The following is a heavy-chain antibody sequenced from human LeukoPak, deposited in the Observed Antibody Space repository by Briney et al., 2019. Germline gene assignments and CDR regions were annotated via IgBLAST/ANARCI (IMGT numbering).Heavy chain of an antibody. Sequence: SQTLSLTCTVSGGSISSGGYYWSWIRQPPGKGLEWIGYIYHSGSTYYNPSLKSRVTISVDRSKNQFSLKLSSVTAADTAVYYCARAQPSGVYYYYYYMDVWGKGTTVTVS. D-gene: IGHD2-2*01. CDR1: GGSISSGGYY. J-gene: IGHJ6*03. V-gene: IGHV4-30-2*01. CDR2: IYHSGST. CDR3: ARAQPSGVYYYYYYMDV.